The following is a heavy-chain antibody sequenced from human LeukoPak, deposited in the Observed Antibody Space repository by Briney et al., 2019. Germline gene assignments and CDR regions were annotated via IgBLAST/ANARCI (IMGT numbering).Heavy chain of an antibody. Sequence: ASVKVSCKASGGTFSSYAISWVRQAPGQGLEWMGGIIPIFGTANYAQKFQGRVTITADESTSTAYMELSSLRSEDTAVYYCARGAWIRKESNFDYWGQETLVTVSS. CDR2: IIPIFGTA. D-gene: IGHD5-12*01. CDR1: GGTFSSYA. V-gene: IGHV1-69*13. J-gene: IGHJ4*02. CDR3: ARGAWIRKESNFDY.